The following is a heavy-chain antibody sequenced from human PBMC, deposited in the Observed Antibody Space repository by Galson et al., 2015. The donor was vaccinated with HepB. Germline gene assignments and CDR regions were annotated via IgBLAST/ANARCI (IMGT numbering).Heavy chain of an antibody. CDR2: ISAGGRNR. CDR1: GFPFDIYA. Sequence: SLRLSCAGSGFPFDIYAMSWVRQAPGKGLEWVSAISAGGRNRYYADSVKGRFTISRDDSKNTLYLQMNSLRAEDSAAYFCAKDLAGYDLLTDSWGQGTLVTVSS. J-gene: IGHJ4*02. CDR3: AKDLAGYDLLTDS. V-gene: IGHV3-23*01. D-gene: IGHD5-12*01.